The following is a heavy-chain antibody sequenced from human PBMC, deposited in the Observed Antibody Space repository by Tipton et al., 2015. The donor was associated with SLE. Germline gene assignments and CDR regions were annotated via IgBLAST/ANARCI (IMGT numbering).Heavy chain of an antibody. CDR1: GYTFTSYY. V-gene: IGHV1-46*01. J-gene: IGHJ4*02. D-gene: IGHD6-13*01. Sequence: QSGPEVKKSGASVKVSCKASGYTFTSYYMHWVRQAPGQGLEWMGVIDPSAVSTYYAQKFQGRVTMTRDTSTSTVYMELSSLRSEDTAVYYCARDGSSSSYFDSWGQGSLVTVSS. CDR3: ARDGSSSSYFDS. CDR2: IDPSAVST.